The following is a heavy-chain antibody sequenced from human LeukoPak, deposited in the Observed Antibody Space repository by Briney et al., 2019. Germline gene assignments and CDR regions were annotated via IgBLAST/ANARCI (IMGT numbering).Heavy chain of an antibody. CDR2: IKPDGSEI. CDR1: GFSFRRYW. J-gene: IGHJ5*01. CDR3: ARDKVAAPTKFDS. D-gene: IGHD2-15*01. Sequence: GGSLRLSCEASGFSFRRYWMSWVRQAPVRGLDWVANIKPDGSEIYYVDSVKGRFTISRDNAKNAVYLHMNSLRTEDTAIYYCARDKVAAPTKFDSWGQGIRVTVSS. V-gene: IGHV3-7*01.